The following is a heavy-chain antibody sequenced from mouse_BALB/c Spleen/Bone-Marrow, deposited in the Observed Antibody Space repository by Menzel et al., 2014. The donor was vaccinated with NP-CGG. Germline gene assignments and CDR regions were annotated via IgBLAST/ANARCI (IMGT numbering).Heavy chain of an antibody. V-gene: IGHV2-9*02. CDR2: IWAGGST. D-gene: IGHD5-1-1*01. CDR1: GFSLTSYG. J-gene: IGHJ3*01. Sequence: VQLQESGPGLVAPSQSLSITCTVSGFSLTSYGVHWVRQPPGKGLEWLGVIWAGGSTNYNSALMSRLSISKDNSKSQVFLKMNSLQTDDTAMYYCASLYLFAYWGQGTLVTVSA. CDR3: ASLYLFAY.